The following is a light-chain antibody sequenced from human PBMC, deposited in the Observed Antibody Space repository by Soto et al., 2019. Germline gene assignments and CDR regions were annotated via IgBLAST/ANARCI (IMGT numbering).Light chain of an antibody. CDR2: GNS. V-gene: IGLV1-40*01. CDR3: QSYDSDNQV. J-gene: IGLJ3*02. Sequence: QSVLTQPPSVSGAPGQRVTISCTGSSSNIGAGYDVHWYQQLPGTAPKLLIYGNSNRPSGVPDRFSGSKSGTSASLAITGLQAEDEAVYYCQSYDSDNQVFGRGTKLTVL. CDR1: SSNIGAGYD.